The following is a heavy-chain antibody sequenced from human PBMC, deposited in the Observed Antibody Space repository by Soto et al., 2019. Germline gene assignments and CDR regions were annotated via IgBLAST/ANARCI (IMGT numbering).Heavy chain of an antibody. CDR3: ARDPPARPDAFDI. Sequence: SVKVSCKASGGTFSSYAISWVRQAPGQGLEWMGGIIPIFGTANYAQKFQGRVTMTRNTSISTAYMELSSLRSEDTAVYYCARDPPARPDAFDIWGQGTMVTVSS. CDR1: GGTFSSYA. CDR2: IIPIFGTA. V-gene: IGHV1-69*05. J-gene: IGHJ3*02.